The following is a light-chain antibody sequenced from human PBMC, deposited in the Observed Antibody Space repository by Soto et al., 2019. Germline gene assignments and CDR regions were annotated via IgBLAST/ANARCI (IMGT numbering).Light chain of an antibody. CDR1: SSDVGGYNY. Sequence: QAVVTQPPSASGSPGHSVTISCTGTSSDVGGYNYVSWYQQHPGKAPKLMIYEVSKRPSGVPDRFSGSKSGNTASLTVSGLQAEDEADYYCSSYAGSNNLGVFGTGTKLTVL. CDR2: EVS. CDR3: SSYAGSNNLGV. J-gene: IGLJ1*01. V-gene: IGLV2-8*01.